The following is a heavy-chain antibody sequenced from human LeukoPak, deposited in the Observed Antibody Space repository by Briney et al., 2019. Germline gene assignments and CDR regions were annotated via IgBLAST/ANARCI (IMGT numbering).Heavy chain of an antibody. D-gene: IGHD2-2*01. Sequence: GESLKISCKGSGYSFTTYWIGWVRQMPGKGLEWMGIIYPGDSDTRYSPSFRGQVTISADKSISTAYLQWNSLKASDTAMYYCARHEGGDNVVVSGFEYWRQGTLVTVSS. CDR1: GYSFTTYW. CDR3: ARHEGGDNVVVSGFEY. J-gene: IGHJ4*02. V-gene: IGHV5-51*01. CDR2: IYPGDSDT.